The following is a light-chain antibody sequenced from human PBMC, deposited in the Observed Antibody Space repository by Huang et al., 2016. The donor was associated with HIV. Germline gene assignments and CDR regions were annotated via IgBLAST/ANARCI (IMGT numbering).Light chain of an antibody. CDR1: QSVSSN. V-gene: IGKV3-15*01. Sequence: EIVMTQSPATLSVSPGERATLSCRASQSVSSNLAWYQQNPGHAPRLLIYGASTRATGIPARFSGSGSGTEFTLTISSLQSEDFAVYYCQQYNNWWTFGQGTKVEIK. CDR3: QQYNNWWT. J-gene: IGKJ1*01. CDR2: GAS.